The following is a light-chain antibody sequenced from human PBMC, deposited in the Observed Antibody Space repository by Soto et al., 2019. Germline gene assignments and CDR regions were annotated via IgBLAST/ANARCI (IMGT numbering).Light chain of an antibody. V-gene: IGLV2-8*01. Sequence: QSALTQPPSASGSPGQSVTISCTGTSSDVGDYKYVSWYQQHPGEAPKLMIYEVSKRPSGVPDRFSGSKSGNTASLTVSGLQAEDEADYYCSSYAGSNSYVFGTGTKLTVL. J-gene: IGLJ1*01. CDR3: SSYAGSNSYV. CDR1: SSDVGDYKY. CDR2: EVS.